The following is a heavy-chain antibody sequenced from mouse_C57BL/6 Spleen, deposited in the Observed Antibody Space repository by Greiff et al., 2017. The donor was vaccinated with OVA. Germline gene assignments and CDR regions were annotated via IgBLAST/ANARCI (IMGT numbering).Heavy chain of an antibody. J-gene: IGHJ1*03. CDR1: GFTFSDYY. D-gene: IGHD1-1*01. V-gene: IGHV5-12*01. CDR2: ISNGGGST. CDR3: ARPFITTVVAHFDV. Sequence: EVQGVESGGGLVQPGGSLKLSCAASGFTFSDYYMYWVRQTPEKRLEWVAYISNGGGSTYYPDTVKGRFTISRDNAKNTLYLQMSRLKSEDTAMYYCARPFITTVVAHFDVWGTGTTVTVSS.